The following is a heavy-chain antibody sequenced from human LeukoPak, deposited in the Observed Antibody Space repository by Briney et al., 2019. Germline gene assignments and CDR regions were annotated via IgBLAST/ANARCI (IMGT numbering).Heavy chain of an antibody. CDR2: ISSSSSYI. CDR3: ARDRARIVVGNYFDY. D-gene: IGHD3-22*01. J-gene: IGHJ4*02. Sequence: GGSLRLSCAASGSTFSSYSMNWVRQAPGKGLEWVSSISSSSSYIYYADSVKGRFTISRDNAKNSLYLQMNSLRAEDTAVYYCARDRARIVVGNYFDYWGQGTLVIVSS. CDR1: GSTFSSYS. V-gene: IGHV3-21*01.